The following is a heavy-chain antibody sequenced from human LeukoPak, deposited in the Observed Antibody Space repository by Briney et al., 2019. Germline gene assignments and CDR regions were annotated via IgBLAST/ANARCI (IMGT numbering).Heavy chain of an antibody. J-gene: IGHJ5*02. D-gene: IGHD2-15*01. CDR3: ARESVYVVVAATPYNWFDP. CDR1: GGSISSSY. Sequence: PSETLSLTCTVSGGSISSSYWSWLRQPPGKGLEWIGYIYHTGSTNYNPSLKSRVTISIDTSKNQFSLKLSSVTAADTAVYYCARESVYVVVAATPYNWFDPWGQGTLVTVSS. CDR2: IYHTGST. V-gene: IGHV4-59*12.